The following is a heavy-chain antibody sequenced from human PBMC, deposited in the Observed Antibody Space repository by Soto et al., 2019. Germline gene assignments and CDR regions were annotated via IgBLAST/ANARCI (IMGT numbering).Heavy chain of an antibody. CDR1: GGSISSYY. J-gene: IGHJ5*02. CDR3: ARGGYCSGGSCYGSNNWFDP. Sequence: PSETLSLTCTVSGGSISSYYWSWIRQPPGKGLEWIGYIYYSGSTNYNPSHKSRVTISVDTSKNQFSLKLSSVTAADTAVYYCARGGYCSGGSCYGSNNWFDPWGQGTLVTVSS. CDR2: IYYSGST. V-gene: IGHV4-59*01. D-gene: IGHD2-15*01.